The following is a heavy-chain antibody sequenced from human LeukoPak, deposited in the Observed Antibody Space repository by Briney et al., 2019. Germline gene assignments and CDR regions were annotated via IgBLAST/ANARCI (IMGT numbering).Heavy chain of an antibody. Sequence: RTGGSLRLSCAASGFTFDDYGMSWVRQAPGKGLEWVSGINWSGGSTGYADSVKGRFTISRDNAKNSLYLQMNSLRAEDTAVYYCAELGITMIGGVWGKGTTVTISS. V-gene: IGHV3-20*04. CDR1: GFTFDDYG. J-gene: IGHJ6*04. D-gene: IGHD3-10*02. CDR3: AELGITMIGGV. CDR2: INWSGGST.